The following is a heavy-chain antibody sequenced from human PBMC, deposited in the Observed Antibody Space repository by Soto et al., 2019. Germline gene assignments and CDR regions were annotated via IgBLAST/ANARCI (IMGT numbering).Heavy chain of an antibody. J-gene: IGHJ4*02. CDR1: GYSISSSNW. D-gene: IGHD1-26*01. Sequence: QVQLQESGPGLVKPSDTLSLTCAVSGYSISSSNWWGWIRQPPGKGLEWIGYIYYSGTTYYNPSLKSXXPXSVXTSKNQSSLKLPSVTAVDTAVYYCARREIQGPIDYWGQGTLVTVSS. V-gene: IGHV4-28*01. CDR2: IYYSGTT. CDR3: ARREIQGPIDY.